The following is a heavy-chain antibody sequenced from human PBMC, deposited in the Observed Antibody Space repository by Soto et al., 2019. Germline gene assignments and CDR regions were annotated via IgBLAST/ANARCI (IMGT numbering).Heavy chain of an antibody. J-gene: IGHJ4*02. CDR1: GGTFSTYV. CDR2: ILPILDVA. V-gene: IGHV1-69*02. CDR3: VGGYNGRLDY. Sequence: QVQLVQSGAEVKKPESPVKVSCKATGGTFSTYVISWVRQAPGQGLEWMGMILPILDVANYAQKFQGRVTFTADNSTGTAYMEVSSLKSDDSAVYYCVGGYNGRLDYWGQGTLVTVSS. D-gene: IGHD5-12*01.